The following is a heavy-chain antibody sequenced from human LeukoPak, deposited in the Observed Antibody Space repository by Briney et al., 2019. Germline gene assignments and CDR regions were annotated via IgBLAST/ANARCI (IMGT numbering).Heavy chain of an antibody. J-gene: IGHJ4*02. Sequence: SQTLSLTCTVSGGSISSGGYYWSWIRQPPGKGLEWIGYIYHSGSTYYNPSLKSRVTISVDRSKNQFSLKLSSVTAADTAVYYCARLTGTHTDFDYWGQGTLVTVSS. CDR3: ARLTGTHTDFDY. D-gene: IGHD3-10*01. CDR1: GGSISSGGYY. V-gene: IGHV4-30-2*01. CDR2: IYHSGST.